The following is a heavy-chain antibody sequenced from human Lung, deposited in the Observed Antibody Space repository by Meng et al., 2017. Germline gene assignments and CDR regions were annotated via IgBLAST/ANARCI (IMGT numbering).Heavy chain of an antibody. J-gene: IGHJ4*02. CDR1: CSANRSGGPY. CDR3: ARGGTVLDLGY. CDR2: VYLSGIS. Sequence: VTPPESDPRLATTYETLSVTCTFSCSANRSGGPYCRYVRPPTGTGTEAIGYVYLSGISIFNPSYTSRVNISLDTSKNTVSLKLNSVTAADTAASYCARGGTVLDLGYWGQGTLVTVSS. V-gene: IGHV4-61*08. D-gene: IGHD4-17*01.